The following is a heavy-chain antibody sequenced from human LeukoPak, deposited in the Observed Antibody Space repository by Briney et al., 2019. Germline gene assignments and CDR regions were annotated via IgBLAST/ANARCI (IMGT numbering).Heavy chain of an antibody. D-gene: IGHD3-10*01. J-gene: IGHJ5*02. CDR2: FDPEDGET. CDR1: GYTFTSYG. Sequence: GASVKVSCKASGYTFTSYGISWVRQAPGKGLEWMGGFDPEDGETIYAQKFQGRVTMTEDTSTDTAYMELSSLRSEDTAVYYCATIYGYGSGSYSGGVWFDPWGQGTLVTVSS. CDR3: ATIYGYGSGSYSGGVWFDP. V-gene: IGHV1-24*01.